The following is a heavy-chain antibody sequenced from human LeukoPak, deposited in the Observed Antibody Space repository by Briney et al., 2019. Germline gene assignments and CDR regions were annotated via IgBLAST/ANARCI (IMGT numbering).Heavy chain of an antibody. D-gene: IGHD3-3*01. J-gene: IGHJ4*02. Sequence: SETLSLTCTVSGGSVSSDAYYWSWIRQPPGKGLEWIGYIYSSGSANYNPSLKSRVTISVDTSKNHFSLKLSSVTAADTAVYYCARGHFGVVIIPDYFDYWGQGTLVTVSS. CDR1: GGSVSSDAYY. CDR2: IYSSGSA. V-gene: IGHV4-61*03. CDR3: ARGHFGVVIIPDYFDY.